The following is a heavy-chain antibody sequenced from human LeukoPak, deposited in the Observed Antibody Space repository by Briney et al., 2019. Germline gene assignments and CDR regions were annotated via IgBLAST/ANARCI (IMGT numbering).Heavy chain of an antibody. D-gene: IGHD4-17*01. CDR1: GGSISSSNW. Sequence: SETLSLTCAVSGGSISSSNWWSWVRQPPGRGLEWIGEIYHSGGTNYNPSLKSRVSISVDKSKNQFSLKLSSVTAADTAVYYCARTPKVTVTLDAFDIWGQGTMVTVSS. CDR2: IYHSGGT. CDR3: ARTPKVTVTLDAFDI. J-gene: IGHJ3*02. V-gene: IGHV4-4*02.